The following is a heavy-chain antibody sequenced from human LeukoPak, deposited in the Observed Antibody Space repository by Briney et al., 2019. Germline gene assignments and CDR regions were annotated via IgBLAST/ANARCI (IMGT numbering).Heavy chain of an antibody. Sequence: GGSLRLSCVPSRFTLSVSVVQWVRQASGKGREWVGRIRIKAEHYVTAHAASVTGRFNISRDDQNNTGSLQMNSLRPGHTALYYCVSYDNRGFHLWGQGAPVTVSS. CDR2: IRIKAEHYVT. V-gene: IGHV3-73*01. J-gene: IGHJ1*01. D-gene: IGHD3-22*01. CDR1: RFTLSVSV. CDR3: VSYDNRGFHL.